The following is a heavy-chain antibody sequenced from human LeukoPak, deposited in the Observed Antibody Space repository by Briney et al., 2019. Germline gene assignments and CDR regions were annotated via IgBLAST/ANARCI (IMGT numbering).Heavy chain of an antibody. J-gene: IGHJ6*02. V-gene: IGHV3-7*03. CDR1: GITFSNYA. Sequence: GGSLRLSCVASGITFSNYAVTWVRQVPGRGPEWVANVNRDGSETYYLDSVKGRFTISKDNAKNSLYLQMNSLRAEDTALYHCARNNGMDVWGQGTTVIVSS. CDR2: VNRDGSET. CDR3: ARNNGMDV.